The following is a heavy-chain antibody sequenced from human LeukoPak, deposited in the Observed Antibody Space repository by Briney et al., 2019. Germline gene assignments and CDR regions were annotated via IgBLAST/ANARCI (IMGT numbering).Heavy chain of an antibody. D-gene: IGHD3-16*01. CDR1: GFTFSSYA. V-gene: IGHV3-30-3*01. Sequence: PGRSLRLSCAASGFTFSSYAMHWVRQAPGKGLEWVAVISYDGSNKYYADSVKGRFTISRDNSKNTLYLQMNSLRAEDTAVYYCARDLAGDPLWGQGTLVTVSA. J-gene: IGHJ4*02. CDR3: ARDLAGDPL. CDR2: ISYDGSNK.